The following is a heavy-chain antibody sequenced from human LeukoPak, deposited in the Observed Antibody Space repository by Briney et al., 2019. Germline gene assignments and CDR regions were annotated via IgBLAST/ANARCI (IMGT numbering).Heavy chain of an antibody. Sequence: ASVKVSCKASGGTFSSYAISWVRQATGQGLEWMGWMNPNSGNTGYAQKFQGRVTMTRNTSISTAYMELSSLRSEDTAVYYCARVFRRVVFDGLILGYWGQGTLVTVSS. CDR1: GGTFSSYA. CDR2: MNPNSGNT. CDR3: ARVFRRVVFDGLILGY. D-gene: IGHD3-9*01. V-gene: IGHV1-8*02. J-gene: IGHJ4*02.